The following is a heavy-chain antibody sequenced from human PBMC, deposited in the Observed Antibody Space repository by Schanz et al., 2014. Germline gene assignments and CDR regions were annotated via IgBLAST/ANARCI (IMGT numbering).Heavy chain of an antibody. D-gene: IGHD3-3*01. CDR3: ARDKGGYYPFDY. Sequence: EVQLVESGGGLVQPGGSLRVSCAASGFTFRSYWMNWVRQAPGKGLEWVANIKQDGSDKHYVDSVKGRFTISRDNAKNSLYLQMNSLRAEDTAVYYCARDKGGYYPFDYWGRGTLVTVSS. CDR1: GFTFRSYW. V-gene: IGHV3-7*01. J-gene: IGHJ4*02. CDR2: IKQDGSDK.